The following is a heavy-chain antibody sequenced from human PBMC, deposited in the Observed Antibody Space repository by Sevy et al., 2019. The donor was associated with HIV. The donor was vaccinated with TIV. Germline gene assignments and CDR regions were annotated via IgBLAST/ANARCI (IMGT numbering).Heavy chain of an antibody. V-gene: IGHV1-18*01. CDR1: GYTFTSYG. CDR3: ARYGTYYDFWSGYYNYWYFDL. D-gene: IGHD3-3*01. CDR2: ISAYNGNT. J-gene: IGHJ2*01. Sequence: ASVKVSCKASGYTFTSYGISWVRQAPGQGLEWMGWISAYNGNTNYAQKLQGRVTMTTDTSTSTAYMGLRSLRSDDTAVYYCARYGTYYDFWSGYYNYWYFDLWGRGTLVTVSS.